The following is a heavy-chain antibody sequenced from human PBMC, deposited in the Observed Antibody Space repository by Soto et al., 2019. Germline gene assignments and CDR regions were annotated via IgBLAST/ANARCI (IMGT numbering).Heavy chain of an antibody. CDR2: INAGNGNT. J-gene: IGHJ5*02. D-gene: IGHD2-2*01. CDR3: ARVGCSSTSCYGRNWFDP. V-gene: IGHV1-3*01. CDR1: GYTFTSYA. Sequence: ASVKVSCKASGYTFTSYAIHWVRQARGQRLEWMGWINAGNGNTKYSQKFQGRVTITRDTSASTAYMELSSLRSEDTAVYYCARVGCSSTSCYGRNWFDPWGQGTLVTVS.